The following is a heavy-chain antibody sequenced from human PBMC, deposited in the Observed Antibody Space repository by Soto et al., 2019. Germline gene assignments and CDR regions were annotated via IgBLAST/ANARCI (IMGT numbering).Heavy chain of an antibody. J-gene: IGHJ6*03. V-gene: IGHV3-21*01. CDR2: ISSSSSYI. D-gene: IGHD2-15*01. CDR1: GFTFSSYS. Sequence: ESGGGLVKPGGSLRLSCAASGFTFSSYSMNWVRQAPGKGLEWVSSISSSSSYIYYADSVKGRFTISRDNAKNSLYLQMNSLRAEDTAVYYCATDQVGWSTYYYYYMDVWGKGTTVTVSS. CDR3: ATDQVGWSTYYYYYMDV.